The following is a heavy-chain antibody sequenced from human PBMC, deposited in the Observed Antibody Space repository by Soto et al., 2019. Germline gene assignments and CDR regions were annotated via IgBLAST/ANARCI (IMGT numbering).Heavy chain of an antibody. J-gene: IGHJ6*02. V-gene: IGHV4-39*01. CDR3: AIPPQYDSYYYYGMDV. Sequence: LPETLSLTCTVSGGSISSSSYYWGWIRQPPGKGLEWIGSIYYSGSTYYNPSLKSRVTISVDTSKNQFSLKLSSVTAADTAVYYCAIPPQYDSYYYYGMDVWGQGTTVTVSS. CDR1: GGSISSSSYY. CDR2: IYYSGST.